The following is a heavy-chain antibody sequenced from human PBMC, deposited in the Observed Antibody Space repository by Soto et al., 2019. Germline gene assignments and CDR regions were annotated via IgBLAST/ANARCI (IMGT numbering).Heavy chain of an antibody. CDR2: INPSGDST. CDR1: GYTFTSYY. Sequence: QVQLVQSGAEVKKPGASVKISCKASGYTFTSYYVHWVRQAPGQGLEWMGIINPSGDSTTYAQKFQGRVTMTRDTSTSTVYMELSSLRSEDTAVYYCARGDTLTTYGVLGYWGLGTLVTVSS. V-gene: IGHV1-46*01. CDR3: ARGDTLTTYGVLGY. J-gene: IGHJ4*02. D-gene: IGHD3-16*01.